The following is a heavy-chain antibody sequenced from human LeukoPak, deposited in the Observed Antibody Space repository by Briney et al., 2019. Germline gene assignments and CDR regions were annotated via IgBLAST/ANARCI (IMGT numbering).Heavy chain of an antibody. D-gene: IGHD6-19*01. J-gene: IGHJ6*02. CDR3: ARGGIAVAGPSYYYYGMDV. Sequence: SETLSLTCAAYGGSFSGYYWSWIRQPPGKGLEWIGEINHSGSTNYNPSLKSRVTISVDTSKNQFSLKLSPVTAADTAVYYCARGGIAVAGPSYYYYGMDVWGQGTTVTVSS. V-gene: IGHV4-34*01. CDR2: INHSGST. CDR1: GGSFSGYY.